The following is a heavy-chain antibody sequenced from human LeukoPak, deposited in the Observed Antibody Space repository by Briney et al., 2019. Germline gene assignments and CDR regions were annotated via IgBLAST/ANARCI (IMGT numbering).Heavy chain of an antibody. CDR2: ISSDGSST. J-gene: IGHJ4*02. Sequence: GGCLRVSCAASVVTFSNYWMHWVRQAPRKGLMDVPHISSDGSSTDHADSVKVRFIISRDNAKNTLCLQMNSLRGEDTAVYYCARDGSFSLGSYSDYWGQGTLVTVSS. D-gene: IGHD3-10*01. CDR1: VVTFSNYW. V-gene: IGHV3-74*01. CDR3: ARDGSFSLGSYSDY.